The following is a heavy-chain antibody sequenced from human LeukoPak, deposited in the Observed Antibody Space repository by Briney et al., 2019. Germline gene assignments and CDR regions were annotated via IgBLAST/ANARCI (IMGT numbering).Heavy chain of an antibody. D-gene: IGHD6-19*01. V-gene: IGHV5-51*01. J-gene: IGHJ6*03. CDR1: GYSFTSYW. Sequence: HGESLKISCKGSGYSFTSYWIGWVRQMPGKGLEWVGIIYPGDSDTRYGPSFQGQVTISADKSISTAYLQWSSLKASDTAMYYCARLSAPPSSGPETPYYYYYMDVWGKGTTVTISS. CDR2: IYPGDSDT. CDR3: ARLSAPPSSGPETPYYYYYMDV.